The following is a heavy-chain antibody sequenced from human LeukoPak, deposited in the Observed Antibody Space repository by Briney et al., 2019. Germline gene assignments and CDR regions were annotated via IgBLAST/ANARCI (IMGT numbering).Heavy chain of an antibody. Sequence: GGSLRLSCAASGFTFSSYAMSWVRQAPGEGLEWVSAISGSGGSTYYADSVKARFTISRDNSKNTLYLQMNSLRAEDTAVYYCAKDGSESYYFDYWGQGTLVTVSS. CDR2: ISGSGGST. V-gene: IGHV3-23*01. J-gene: IGHJ4*02. D-gene: IGHD1-26*01. CDR1: GFTFSSYA. CDR3: AKDGSESYYFDY.